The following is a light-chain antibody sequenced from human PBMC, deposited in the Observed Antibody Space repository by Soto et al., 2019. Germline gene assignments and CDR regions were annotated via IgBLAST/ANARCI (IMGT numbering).Light chain of an antibody. V-gene: IGLV2-14*03. CDR3: SSYTTSTTVV. CDR2: EVS. J-gene: IGLJ1*01. CDR1: SSDVGGYNF. Sequence: SVLTQPASVFGSPGQSIPFSCTGTSSDVGGYNFVSWYQQHPGKAPKLMIYEVSSRPSGVSNRFSGSKSGNTASLTISGLQPEDEADYYCSSYTTSTTVVFGTGTKVTVL.